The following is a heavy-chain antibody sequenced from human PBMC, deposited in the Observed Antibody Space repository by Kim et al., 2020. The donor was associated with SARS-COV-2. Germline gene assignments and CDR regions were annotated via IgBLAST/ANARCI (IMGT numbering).Heavy chain of an antibody. CDR1: GGSISSSSYY. CDR2: IYYSGST. V-gene: IGHV4-39*01. Sequence: SETLSLTCTVSGGSISSSSYYWGWIRQPPGKGLEWIGSIYYSGSTYYNPSLKSRVTISVDTSKNQFSLKLSSVTAADTAVYYCARTRALTYYDILTGYRYYGMDVWGQGTTVTVSS. CDR3: ARTRALTYYDILTGYRYYGMDV. J-gene: IGHJ6*02. D-gene: IGHD3-9*01.